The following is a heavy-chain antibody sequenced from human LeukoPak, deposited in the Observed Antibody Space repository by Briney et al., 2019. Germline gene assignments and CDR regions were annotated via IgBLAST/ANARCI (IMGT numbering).Heavy chain of an antibody. D-gene: IGHD1-1*01. Sequence: PGGSLRLSCAASGFTFSSYGVHWVRQAPGKGLEWVAVISYDGSNKYYIDSVKGRFTISRDNSKNTLYLQMNSLRAEDTAMYYCARGSHRWATTNGNFDYWGQGTLVTVSS. J-gene: IGHJ4*02. CDR3: ARGSHRWATTNGNFDY. V-gene: IGHV3-30*19. CDR2: ISYDGSNK. CDR1: GFTFSSYG.